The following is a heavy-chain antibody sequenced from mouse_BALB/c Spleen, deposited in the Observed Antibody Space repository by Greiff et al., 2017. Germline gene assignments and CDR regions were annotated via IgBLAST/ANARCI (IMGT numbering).Heavy chain of an antibody. J-gene: IGHJ2*01. D-gene: IGHD1-1*01. Sequence: EVKLMESGGGLVQPGGSRKLSCAASGFTFSSFGMHWVRQAPEKGLEWVAYISSGSSTIYYADTVKGRFTISRDNPKNTLFLQMTSLRSEDTAMYYCARSGFFSGSGYYIDYRGQGTTLTDSS. V-gene: IGHV5-17*02. CDR2: ISSGSSTI. CDR1: GFTFSSFG. CDR3: ARSGFFSGSGYYIDY.